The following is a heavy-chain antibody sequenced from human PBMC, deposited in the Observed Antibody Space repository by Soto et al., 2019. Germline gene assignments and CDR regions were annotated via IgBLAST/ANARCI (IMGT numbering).Heavy chain of an antibody. CDR3: ARGHAKSYGSAQDNWFGP. CDR2: MNPNGGNA. J-gene: IGHJ5*02. D-gene: IGHD1-26*01. CDR1: GYTFRNYD. V-gene: IGHV1-8*01. Sequence: ASVKVSCKASGYTFRNYDINWVRQATGQGLEWMGWMNPNGGNAVYAQKFQGRVTMTTDTSISTVYMELSSLRSEDTAVYYCARGHAKSYGSAQDNWFGPWGQGTLVTVAS.